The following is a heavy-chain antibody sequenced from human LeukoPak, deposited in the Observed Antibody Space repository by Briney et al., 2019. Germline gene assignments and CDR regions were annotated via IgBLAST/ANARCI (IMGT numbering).Heavy chain of an antibody. J-gene: IGHJ3*02. CDR3: VKGGQWLAKAAFDI. D-gene: IGHD6-19*01. CDR2: ISSNGGST. V-gene: IGHV3-64D*06. Sequence: PGGSLRLACSASGFTFSSFVIHWVRQASGKGLEYLSVISSNGGSTFYEDSVRGRFTISRDNSKNTIYIQMSSLRPEDTAVYYCVKGGQWLAKAAFDIWGQGTMVTVSS. CDR1: GFTFSSFV.